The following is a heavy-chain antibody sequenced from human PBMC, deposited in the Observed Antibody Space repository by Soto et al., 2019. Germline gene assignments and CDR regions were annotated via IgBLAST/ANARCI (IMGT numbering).Heavy chain of an antibody. V-gene: IGHV3-23*01. CDR2: ISGSVGST. J-gene: IGHJ5*02. CDR1: GFTFSSYA. CDR3: AKDPVVLGSSWQPDWFDP. Sequence: GGSLRLSCAASGFTFSSYAMSWVRQAPGKGLEWVSAISGSVGSTYYGGSVKGRFTISRDNSKNTLYLQMNSLRAEETSVYYCAKDPVVLGSSWQPDWFDPWGQGTLDTVSS. D-gene: IGHD6-13*01.